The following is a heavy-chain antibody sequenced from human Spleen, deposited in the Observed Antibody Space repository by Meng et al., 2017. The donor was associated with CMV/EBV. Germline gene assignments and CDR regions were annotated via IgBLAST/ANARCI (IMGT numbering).Heavy chain of an antibody. CDR1: GLTFSNFA. CDR3: AKGRTYYDFSSGYSAAYYYYGMDV. CDR2: VSGNSNNR. J-gene: IGHJ6*02. V-gene: IGHV3-23*01. D-gene: IGHD3-3*01. Sequence: GGSLRLSCAASGLTFSNFAMTWVRQAPGKGLEWVSSVSGNSNNRYYADSVKGRFTISRDNSQNTLYLQMNSLRVEDTALYYCAKGRTYYDFSSGYSAAYYYYGMDVWGQGTTVTVSS.